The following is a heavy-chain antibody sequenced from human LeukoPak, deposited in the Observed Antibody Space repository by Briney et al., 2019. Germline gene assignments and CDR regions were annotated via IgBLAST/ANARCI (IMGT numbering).Heavy chain of an antibody. CDR3: ARPSDLLGEENYFDY. J-gene: IGHJ4*02. Sequence: SETLSLTCTVSGGSISSSSYYWGWIRQPPGKGLEWIGSIYYSGSTYYNPSLKSRVTISVDTSKNQISLKLSSVTAADTAVYYCARPSDLLGEENYFDYWGQGTLVTVSS. CDR1: GGSISSSSYY. V-gene: IGHV4-39*01. CDR2: IYYSGST. D-gene: IGHD2-8*02.